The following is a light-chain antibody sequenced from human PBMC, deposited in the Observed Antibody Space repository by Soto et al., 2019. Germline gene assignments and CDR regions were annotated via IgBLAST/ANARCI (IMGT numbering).Light chain of an antibody. J-gene: IGKJ1*01. CDR3: QQYNNWPPWT. CDR2: GAS. CDR1: QSVSSN. V-gene: IGKV3-15*01. Sequence: EIVMTQSPATLSVSPGERATLSCRASQSVSSNLAWYQQKPGQAPRLLIYGASTRATGIPAWFSGSGSGTEFTLTISSLQSEDFAVYYCQQYNNWPPWTFGQGTKV.